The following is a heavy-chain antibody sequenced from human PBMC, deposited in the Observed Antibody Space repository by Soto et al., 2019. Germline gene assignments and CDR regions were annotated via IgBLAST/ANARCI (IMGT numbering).Heavy chain of an antibody. D-gene: IGHD3-22*01. CDR2: IYPGDSDT. CDR3: ARQSAEYYYDSSGYYFFDY. Sequence: ESLKISCKGSGYSFTSYWIGWVRQMPGKGLEWMGIIYPGDSDTRYSPSFQGQVTISADKSISTAYLQWSSLKASDTAMYYCARQSAEYYYDSSGYYFFDYWGQGTLVTVSS. CDR1: GYSFTSYW. V-gene: IGHV5-51*01. J-gene: IGHJ4*02.